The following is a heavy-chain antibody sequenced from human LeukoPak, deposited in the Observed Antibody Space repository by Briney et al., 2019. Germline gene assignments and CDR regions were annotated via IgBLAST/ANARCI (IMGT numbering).Heavy chain of an antibody. J-gene: IGHJ4*02. CDR1: GFTFSSYS. CDR2: ISSSGTTK. V-gene: IGHV3-48*01. CDR3: ARVRGSYTDY. Sequence: GGSLRLSCVASGFTFSSYSMNWVRQAPGKGLEWVSYISSSGTTKYYADSVKGRFTISRDNVKNSLYLQMNSLRAEDTAVYYCARVRGSYTDYWGQGTLVTVSS. D-gene: IGHD1-26*01.